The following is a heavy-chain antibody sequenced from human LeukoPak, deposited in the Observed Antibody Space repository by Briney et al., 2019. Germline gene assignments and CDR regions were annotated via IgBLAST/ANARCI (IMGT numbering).Heavy chain of an antibody. D-gene: IGHD2-8*01. CDR2: ISYDGSNK. V-gene: IGHV3-30*18. J-gene: IGHJ4*02. Sequence: PGRSLRLSCAASGFTFSSYGMHWVRQAPGRGLEWVAVISYDGSNKYYADSVKGRFTISRDNSKNTLYLQMNSLRAEDTAVYYCAKDVYWGQGTLVTVSS. CDR3: AKDVY. CDR1: GFTFSSYG.